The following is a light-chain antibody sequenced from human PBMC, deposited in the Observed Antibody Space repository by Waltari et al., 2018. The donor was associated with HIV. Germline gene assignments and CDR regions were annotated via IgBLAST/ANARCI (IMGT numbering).Light chain of an antibody. CDR3: SSYANKNGFYVV. CDR1: DTDPGVFNY. J-gene: IGLJ2*01. Sequence: SALTPPHSASVHPVRSVTCSSSLTDTDPGVFNYVSCYQQHPGKPPKLVISEVTKRPSGVPYRFSGSKSGTTASLTVSGLQADDEADDYCSSYANKNGFYVVFGGGTRLTVL. V-gene: IGLV2-8*01. CDR2: EVT.